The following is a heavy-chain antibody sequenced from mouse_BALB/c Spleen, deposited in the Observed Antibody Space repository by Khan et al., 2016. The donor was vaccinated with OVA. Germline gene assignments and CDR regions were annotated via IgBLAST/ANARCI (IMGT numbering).Heavy chain of an antibody. V-gene: IGHV1-77*01. CDR1: GYTFTDYV. CDR2: IYPGSGST. J-gene: IGHJ3*01. Sequence: QVQLQQSGPELVKPGASVKMSCKASGYTFTDYVINWVKQRTGQGLEWIGGIYPGSGSTNYKEKFKGKATLTADKSSNTAYMQLSSLTSEDAAVYFCAKNYASWFAYWGQGTLVTVSA. CDR3: AKNYASWFAY.